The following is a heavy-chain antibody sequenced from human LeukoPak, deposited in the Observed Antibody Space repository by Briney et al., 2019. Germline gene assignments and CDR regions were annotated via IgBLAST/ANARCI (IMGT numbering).Heavy chain of an antibody. CDR1: GGSISSGDYY. J-gene: IGHJ4*02. V-gene: IGHV4-30-4*01. CDR3: ARGTRYSSSWFSA. CDR2: IYYSGRT. Sequence: SETLSLTCTVSGGSISSGDYYWRWIRQPPGKGLEWFGYIYYSGRTYYNPALKSRVTISVDTSKNQFSLKLSSVTAAYTAVYYCARGTRYSSSWFSAWGQGTLVTFSS. D-gene: IGHD6-13*01.